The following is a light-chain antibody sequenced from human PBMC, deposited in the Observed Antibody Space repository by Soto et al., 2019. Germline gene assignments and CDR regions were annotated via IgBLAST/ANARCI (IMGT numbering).Light chain of an antibody. Sequence: QSALTQPASVSGSPGQSITISRTGTSSDVGGYNYVSWYQQHPGKAPKLIIYDVTNRPSGVSNRFSGSKSGNTASLTISGLQAEDEADYYCSSYSNTSPVVFGGGTKLTVL. CDR3: SSYSNTSPVV. J-gene: IGLJ2*01. CDR1: SSDVGGYNY. CDR2: DVT. V-gene: IGLV2-14*01.